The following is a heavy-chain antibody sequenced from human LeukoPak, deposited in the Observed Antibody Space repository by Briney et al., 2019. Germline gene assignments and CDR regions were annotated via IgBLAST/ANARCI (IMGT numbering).Heavy chain of an antibody. V-gene: IGHV3-23*01. D-gene: IGHD2-2*03. CDR2: ISGSGGST. Sequence: PGGSLRLSCAASGFTFGSYAMSWVRQAPGKGLEWVSAISGSGGSTYYADSVKGRFTISRDNSKDTLYLQMNSLRGEDTAEYYCTRDGYCSSSSCPKGSAFDIWGRGTVVTVSS. CDR1: GFTFGSYA. CDR3: TRDGYCSSSSCPKGSAFDI. J-gene: IGHJ3*02.